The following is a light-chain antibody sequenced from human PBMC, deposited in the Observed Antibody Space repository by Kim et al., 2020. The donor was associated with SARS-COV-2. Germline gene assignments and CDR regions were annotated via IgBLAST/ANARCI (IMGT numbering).Light chain of an antibody. CDR2: DND. CDR3: GTWDSSLTAGV. V-gene: IGLV1-51*01. Sequence: GQGVTISCSGSSSNIGNNYVSWYQQLPGTAPKPLIYDNDKRPSGIPDRFSGSKSGTSATLGITGLQTGDEADYHCGTWDSSLTAGVFGGGTQLTVL. J-gene: IGLJ2*01. CDR1: SSNIGNNY.